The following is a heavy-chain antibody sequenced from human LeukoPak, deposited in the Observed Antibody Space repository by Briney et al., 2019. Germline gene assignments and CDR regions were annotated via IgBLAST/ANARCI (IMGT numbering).Heavy chain of an antibody. V-gene: IGHV3-15*01. D-gene: IGHD3-3*01. Sequence: GGSVRLSCAASGFTFSNVWMNWVRQAPGKGLEWIGRIKKKIEGGTTEYAAPVKGRFTIARDDSKNTLSLQMNSLTPEDTAVYYCTTRIITTSDFWGQGTLVTVSS. CDR2: IKKKIEGGTT. CDR1: GFTFSNVW. CDR3: TTRIITTSDF. J-gene: IGHJ4*02.